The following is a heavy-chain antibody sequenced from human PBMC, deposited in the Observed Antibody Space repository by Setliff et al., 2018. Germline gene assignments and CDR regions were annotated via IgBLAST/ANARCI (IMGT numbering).Heavy chain of an antibody. CDR3: AKGGGRYHSDS. CDR1: GGSISSSNW. D-gene: IGHD1-1*01. CDR2: IYHSGST. Sequence: TSETLSLTCAVSGGSISSSNWWSWVRQPPGKGLEWIGEIYHSGSTNYNPSLKSRVTISVDTSKNQFSLKLSSVTAADTAVYYCAKGGGRYHSDSWGQGILVTVSS. J-gene: IGHJ4*02. V-gene: IGHV4-4*02.